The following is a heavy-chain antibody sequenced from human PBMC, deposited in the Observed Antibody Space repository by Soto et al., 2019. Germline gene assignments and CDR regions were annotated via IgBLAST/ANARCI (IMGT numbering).Heavy chain of an antibody. D-gene: IGHD3-3*01. CDR2: ISGSGGST. CDR3: AKDHTIFGVVDAFDI. J-gene: IGHJ3*02. V-gene: IGHV3-23*01. Sequence: EVQLLESGGGLVQPGGSLRLSCAASGFTFSSYAMSWVRQAPGKGLEWVSAISGSGGSTYYADSVKGRFTISRDNSKHTLYLQMHSLRAEDTAVYYCAKDHTIFGVVDAFDIWGQGTMVTVSS. CDR1: GFTFSSYA.